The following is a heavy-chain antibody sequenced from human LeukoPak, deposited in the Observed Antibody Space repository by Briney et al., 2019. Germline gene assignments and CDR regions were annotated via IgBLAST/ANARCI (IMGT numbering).Heavy chain of an antibody. CDR2: IYYSGGT. V-gene: IGHV4-39*01. J-gene: IGHJ4*02. D-gene: IGHD2/OR15-2a*01. CDR3: ARRNRPYIIDY. CDR1: GGSISSSSYY. Sequence: SETLSLACTVSGGSISSSSYYWGWIRQPPGKGLEWIGSIYYSGGTYYNPSLKSRVTISVDTSKNQFSLKLSSVTAADTAVYYCARRNRPYIIDYWGQGTLVTVSS.